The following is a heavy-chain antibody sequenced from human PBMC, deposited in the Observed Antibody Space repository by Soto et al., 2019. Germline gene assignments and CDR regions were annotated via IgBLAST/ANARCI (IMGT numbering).Heavy chain of an antibody. Sequence: QVQLVESGGGVVQPGRSLRLSCAASGFTFSSYAMHWVRQAPGKGLEWVAVISYDGSNKYYADSGKGRFTISRDNSKNTLYLQGNSLSSEDTAVYYCSRYSPILVWGQGTLVTVSS. D-gene: IGHD2-21*01. CDR1: GFTFSSYA. J-gene: IGHJ4*02. CDR2: ISYDGSNK. CDR3: SRYSPILV. V-gene: IGHV3-30-3*01.